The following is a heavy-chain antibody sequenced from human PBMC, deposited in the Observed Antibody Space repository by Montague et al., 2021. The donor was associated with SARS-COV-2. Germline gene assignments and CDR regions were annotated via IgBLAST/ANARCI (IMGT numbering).Heavy chain of an antibody. D-gene: IGHD1-14*01. CDR3: ASRPGEPYYYDY. CDR2: ISGSGSST. CDR1: GFTLRSYG. J-gene: IGHJ4*02. Sequence: SRRLSWSVSGFTLRSYGMTWVRQAPGKGLEWVSAISGSGSSTYYPDSVKGRFTISRDRSRNTLYLQMNSLRVEDTAVYYCASRPGEPYYYDYWGPGALVTVSS. V-gene: IGHV3-23*01.